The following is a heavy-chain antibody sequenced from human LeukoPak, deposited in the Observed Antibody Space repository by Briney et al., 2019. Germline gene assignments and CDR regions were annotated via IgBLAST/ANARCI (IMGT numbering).Heavy chain of an antibody. D-gene: IGHD3-3*01. CDR2: INQDGSER. V-gene: IGHV3-7*01. CDR3: ARDGVGWTGGIDY. J-gene: IGHJ4*02. Sequence: PGGSLRLSCAASGFTFSSSWMNWVRQAPGKGLEWVANINQDGSERYYVDSVKGRFTLSRDNAKNSLYLQVNSLRAEDTAVYYCARDGVGWTGGIDYWGQGTLVTVSS. CDR1: GFTFSSSW.